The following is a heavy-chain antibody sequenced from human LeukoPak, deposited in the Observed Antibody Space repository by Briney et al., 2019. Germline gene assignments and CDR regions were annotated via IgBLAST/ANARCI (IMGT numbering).Heavy chain of an antibody. CDR1: RFTFSNYT. V-gene: IGHV3-21*01. CDR3: ARALFDILTGYYPFLDY. D-gene: IGHD3-9*01. J-gene: IGHJ4*02. CDR2: ISSSSVYI. Sequence: PGRSLRLSCAASRFTFSNYTLNWVRQAPGKGLEWVSSISSSSVYISYADSVKGRFTVSRDNAKNSLYLQMNSLRAEDTAVYYCARALFDILTGYYPFLDYWGQGTLVTVSS.